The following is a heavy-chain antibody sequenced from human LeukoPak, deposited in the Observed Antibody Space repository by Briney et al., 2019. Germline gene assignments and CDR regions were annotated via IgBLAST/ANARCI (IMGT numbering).Heavy chain of an antibody. CDR2: ISNNGGST. D-gene: IGHD6-19*01. J-gene: IGHJ4*02. CDR3: ARLSVAVVDADY. Sequence: GGSLRLSCAASGSTFSSYAMHWVRQAPGKGLEYVSAISNNGGSTYYANSVKGRFTISRDNSKNTLYLQMGSLRAEDMAVYYCARLSVAVVDADYWGQGTLVTVSS. CDR1: GSTFSSYA. V-gene: IGHV3-64*01.